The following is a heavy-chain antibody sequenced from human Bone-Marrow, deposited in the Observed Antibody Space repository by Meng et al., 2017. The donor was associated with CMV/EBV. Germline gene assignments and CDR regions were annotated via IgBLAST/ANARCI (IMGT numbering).Heavy chain of an antibody. V-gene: IGHV3-73*01. CDR2: IRSKANSYAT. J-gene: IGHJ3*02. CDR1: GFTFSGSA. CDR3: TRHSYYDILTGSSDAFDI. Sequence: GGSLRLSCAASGFTFSGSAMHWVRQASGKGLEWVGRIRSKANSYATAYAASVKGRFTISRDDSKNTAYLQMNSLKTEDTAVYYCTRHSYYDILTGSSDAFDIWGQGTMVTVSS. D-gene: IGHD3-9*01.